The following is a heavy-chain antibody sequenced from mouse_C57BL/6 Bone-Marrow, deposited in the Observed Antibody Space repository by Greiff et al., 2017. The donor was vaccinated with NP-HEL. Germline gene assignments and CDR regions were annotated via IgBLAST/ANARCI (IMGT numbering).Heavy chain of an antibody. V-gene: IGHV1-77*01. CDR2: IGPGSGST. CDR3: ARRVYYYGSSYFDY. CDR1: GYTFTDYY. D-gene: IGHD1-1*01. Sequence: VQLQQSGAELVKPGASVKISCKASGYTFTDYYINWVKQRPGQGLEWIGKIGPGSGSTYYNEKYKGKATLTADKSSSTAYMQLSSLTSEDSAVYFWARRVYYYGSSYFDYWGQGTTLTVSS. J-gene: IGHJ2*01.